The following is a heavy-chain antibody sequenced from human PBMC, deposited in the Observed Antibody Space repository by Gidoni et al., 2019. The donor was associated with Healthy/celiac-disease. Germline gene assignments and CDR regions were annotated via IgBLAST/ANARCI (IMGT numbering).Heavy chain of an antibody. V-gene: IGHV3-48*02. CDR2: ISSSSSTI. Sequence: EVQLVESGGGLVQPGGSLRLCCAASGFTFSSYSMIWVRQAPGKGLEWVSYISSSSSTIYYADSVKGRFTISRDNAKNSLYLQMNSLRDEDTAVYYCASLYSYGYPGRPDPWGQGTLWSPSPQ. CDR1: GFTFSSYS. CDR3: ASLYSYGYPGRPDP. D-gene: IGHD5-18*01. J-gene: IGHJ5*02.